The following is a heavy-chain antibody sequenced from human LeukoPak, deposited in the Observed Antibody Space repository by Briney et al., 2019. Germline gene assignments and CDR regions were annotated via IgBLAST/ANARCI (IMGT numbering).Heavy chain of an antibody. Sequence: ASLKVSCKVSGYTLTELSMHGVRQAPGKGREWMGAFDPEDGGTIYGQKFQGRVTMTEDPSTDTAYMELSSLRSEDTAVYYCATRTGYSSGWYVYWGEGTLVTVSS. CDR3: ATRTGYSSGWYVY. V-gene: IGHV1-24*01. CDR1: GYTLTELS. D-gene: IGHD6-19*01. J-gene: IGHJ4*02. CDR2: FDPEDGGT.